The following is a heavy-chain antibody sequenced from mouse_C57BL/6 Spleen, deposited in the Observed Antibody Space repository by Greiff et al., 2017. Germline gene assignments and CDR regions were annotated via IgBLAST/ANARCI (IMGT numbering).Heavy chain of an antibody. CDR2: ISSGSSTI. V-gene: IGHV5-17*01. J-gene: IGHJ1*03. Sequence: EVKVEESGGGLVKPGGSLKLSCAASGFTFSDYGMHWVRQAPEKGLEWVAYISSGSSTIYYADTVKGRFTISRDNAKNTLFLQMTSLRSEDTAMYYCARRYYGSSRYWYFDVWGTGTTVTVSS. D-gene: IGHD1-1*01. CDR3: ARRYYGSSRYWYFDV. CDR1: GFTFSDYG.